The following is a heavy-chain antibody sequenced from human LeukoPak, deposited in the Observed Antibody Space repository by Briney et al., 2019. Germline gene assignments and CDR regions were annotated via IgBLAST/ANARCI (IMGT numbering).Heavy chain of an antibody. J-gene: IGHJ5*02. CDR2: IVPGFDST. CDR1: GGTFSNYA. CDR3: ARWDAHYHEGENWFDP. V-gene: IGHV1-69*13. D-gene: IGHD3-10*01. Sequence: SVKVSCKASGGTFSNYAIVWVRQAPGQGLEWMGGIVPGFDSTDYAEKFQDRVTITADESTGTAYMELSSLRSADTAMYYCARWDAHYHEGENWFDPWGQGTLVTVSS.